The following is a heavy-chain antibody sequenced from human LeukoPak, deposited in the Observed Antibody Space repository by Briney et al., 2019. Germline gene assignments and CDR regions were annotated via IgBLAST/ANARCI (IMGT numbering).Heavy chain of an antibody. D-gene: IGHD3-10*01. CDR2: ISYDGSNK. CDR1: GFTFSSYA. CDR3: VKDAFYASGTYYNS. J-gene: IGHJ5*02. V-gene: IGHV3-30*04. Sequence: PGRSLRLSCAASGFTFSSYAMHWVRQAPGKGLEWVAVISYDGSNKYYADSVKGRFTISRDNSKNTLYLQMSSLGAEDTAVYYCVKDAFYASGTYYNSWGQGTLVTVSS.